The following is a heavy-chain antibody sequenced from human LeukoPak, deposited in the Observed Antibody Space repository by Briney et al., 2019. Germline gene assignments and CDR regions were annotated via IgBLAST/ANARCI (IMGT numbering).Heavy chain of an antibody. D-gene: IGHD4-17*01. CDR3: AREGTVTTFDY. CDR1: GFTFSRHG. Sequence: PGGSLRLSCAPSGFTFSRHGMHWVRQAPGKGLEWVAIISNDGSRKYCAHSVEGRFTISRDNSKNTLYLQMDSLRAEDTAVYYCAREGTVTTFDYWGQGTLVTVSS. J-gene: IGHJ4*02. CDR2: ISNDGSRK. V-gene: IGHV3-30*03.